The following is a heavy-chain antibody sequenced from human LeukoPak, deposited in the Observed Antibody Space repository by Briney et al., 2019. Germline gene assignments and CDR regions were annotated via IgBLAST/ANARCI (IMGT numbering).Heavy chain of an antibody. Sequence: PSQTLSLTCTVSXGXXXXXXXXXSXXXXXXXXGXXXXGYIYXSGSTYYNQSLKSRLTISVDTSKNQFSLKLSSVTAADTAVYYCARGRVAPGTWYFDHWGQGTPVTVSS. CDR3: ARGRVAPGTWYFDH. CDR2: IYXSGST. J-gene: IGHJ4*02. CDR1: XGXXXXXXXX. V-gene: IGHV4-31*03. D-gene: IGHD6-13*01.